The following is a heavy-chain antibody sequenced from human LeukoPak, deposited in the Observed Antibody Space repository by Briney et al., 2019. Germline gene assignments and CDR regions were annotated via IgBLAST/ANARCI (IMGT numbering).Heavy chain of an antibody. CDR3: AREGGYSGYDFDY. Sequence: PGGSLRLSCAASGFTFSSYEMNWVRQAPGKGLEWVSYISSSGSTIYYADSVKGRFTISRDNAKNSLYLQMNSLRAKDTAVYYCAREGGYSGYDFDYWGQGTLVTVSS. V-gene: IGHV3-48*03. CDR2: ISSSGSTI. CDR1: GFTFSSYE. D-gene: IGHD5-12*01. J-gene: IGHJ4*02.